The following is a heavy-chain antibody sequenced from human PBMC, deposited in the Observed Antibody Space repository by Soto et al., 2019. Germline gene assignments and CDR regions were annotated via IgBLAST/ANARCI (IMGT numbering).Heavy chain of an antibody. CDR1: GFTFTSSS. CDR2: IVVGSGNT. Sequence: APVKVSCKASGFTFTSSSMQWARHARGQRLEWIGWIVVGSGNTNYAQKFQERVTITRDMSTSTAYMELSSLRSEDTAVYYCAADSGYHGPSYYYYYMDVWGKGTTVTVSS. J-gene: IGHJ6*03. CDR3: AADSGYHGPSYYYYYMDV. D-gene: IGHD3-16*02. V-gene: IGHV1-58*02.